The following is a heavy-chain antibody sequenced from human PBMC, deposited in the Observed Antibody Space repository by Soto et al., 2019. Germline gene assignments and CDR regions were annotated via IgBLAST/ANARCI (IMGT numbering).Heavy chain of an antibody. CDR1: GGSIRSGTYT. J-gene: IGHJ5*02. CDR3: ARDVAVRGAMGWFDP. V-gene: IGHV4-30-2*01. Sequence: QLQLQESGSGLVKPSQTLSLTCAVSGGSIRSGTYTWNWIRQPPGKGLEWIGYTYQSGSTFYSASLKGRVTITVDRSKNQFPLKLSSVTAADTAVYYCARDVAVRGAMGWFDPWGQGTLVTVSS. CDR2: TYQSGST. D-gene: IGHD3-10*01.